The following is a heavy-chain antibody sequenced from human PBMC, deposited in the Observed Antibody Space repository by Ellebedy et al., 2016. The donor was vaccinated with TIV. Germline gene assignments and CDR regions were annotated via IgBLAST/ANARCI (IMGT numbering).Heavy chain of an antibody. D-gene: IGHD6-13*01. CDR1: GYSFTNYW. CDR2: IYPGDSET. Sequence: GESLKISCKGSGYSFTNYWIGWVRQMPGKGLEWMGIIYPGDSETSYSPSFQGQVTISADKSISTAYLQWSSLKASDTAMYYCTRLSGSSWYDDWGQGTLVTVSS. CDR3: TRLSGSSWYDD. J-gene: IGHJ5*02. V-gene: IGHV5-51*01.